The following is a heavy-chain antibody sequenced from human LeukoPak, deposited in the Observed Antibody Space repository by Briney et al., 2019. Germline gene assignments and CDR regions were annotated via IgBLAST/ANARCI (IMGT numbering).Heavy chain of an antibody. D-gene: IGHD3-22*01. CDR3: ARDPTSYYDSSGYYYNDAFDI. CDR2: ISSSSSYI. CDR1: GFTFSSYS. V-gene: IGHV3-21*01. J-gene: IGHJ3*02. Sequence: GGSLRLSCAASGFTFSSYSMNWVRQAPGKGLEWVSPISSSSSYIYYADSVKGRFTISRDNAKNSLYLQMNSLRAEDTAVYYCARDPTSYYDSSGYYYNDAFDIWGQGTMVTVSS.